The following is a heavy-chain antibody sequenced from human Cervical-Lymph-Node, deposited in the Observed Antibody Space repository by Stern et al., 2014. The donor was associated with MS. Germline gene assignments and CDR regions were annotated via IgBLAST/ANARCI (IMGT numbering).Heavy chain of an antibody. CDR2: ISYGGDNQ. Sequence: QVQLVESGGGVVQPGKSLRLSCVASGFTFSSFAMHWVRQAPGKGLEWVAFISYGGDNQYYAGSVKGRFTISRDNSKDTLYLQMNGLSAEDTAVYYCARPFDFGDYVPLYWGQGTLVTVSS. CDR1: GFTFSSFA. CDR3: ARPFDFGDYVPLY. J-gene: IGHJ4*02. D-gene: IGHD4-17*01. V-gene: IGHV3-30-3*01.